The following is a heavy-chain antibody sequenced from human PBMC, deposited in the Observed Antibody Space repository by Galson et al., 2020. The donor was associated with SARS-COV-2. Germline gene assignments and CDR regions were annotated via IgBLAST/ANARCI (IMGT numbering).Heavy chain of an antibody. J-gene: IGHJ4*02. V-gene: IGHV3-21*01. CDR1: GFTFSSYS. Sequence: NSGGSLRLSCAASGFTFSSYSMNWVRQAPGKGLEWVSSSSSSSSYIYYADSVKGRFTISRDNAKNSLYLQMNSLRAEDTAVYYCARDLPRVTILVVVPEVFDYWGQGTLLTVSS. CDR3: ARDLPRVTILVVVPEVFDY. D-gene: IGHD3-3*01. CDR2: SSSSSSYI.